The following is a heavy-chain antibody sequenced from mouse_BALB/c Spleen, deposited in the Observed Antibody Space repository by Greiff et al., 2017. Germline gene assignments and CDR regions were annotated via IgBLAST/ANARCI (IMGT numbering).Heavy chain of an antibody. V-gene: IGHV14-4*02. Sequence: VQLQQSGAELVRSGASVKLSCPASGFNIKDYYMHWVKQRPEQGLEWIGWIDPENGDTEYAPKYQGKPTMTADTSSNTAYLQLSSLTSEDTAVYDCNAEYYYGSSNFFAYWGQGTLVTVSA. J-gene: IGHJ3*01. CDR3: NAEYYYGSSNFFAY. D-gene: IGHD1-1*01. CDR2: IDPENGDT. CDR1: GFNIKDYY.